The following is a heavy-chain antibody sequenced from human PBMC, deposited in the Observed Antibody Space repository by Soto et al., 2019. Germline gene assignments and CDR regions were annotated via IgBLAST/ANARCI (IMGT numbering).Heavy chain of an antibody. CDR2: INAGNGNT. J-gene: IGHJ4*02. CDR1: GYTFTSYA. CDR3: ARDTKYSSGWHRGDGDFDY. Sequence: QVQLVQSGAEVKKPGASVKVSCKASGYTFTSYAMHWVRQAPGQRLEWMGWINAGNGNTKYSQKFQGRVTITRDTSASTAYMELRSLRSEDTAVYYCARDTKYSSGWHRGDGDFDYWGQGTLVTVSS. V-gene: IGHV1-3*01. D-gene: IGHD6-25*01.